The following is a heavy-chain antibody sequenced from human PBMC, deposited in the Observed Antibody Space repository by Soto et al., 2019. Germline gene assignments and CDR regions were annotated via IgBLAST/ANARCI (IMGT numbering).Heavy chain of an antibody. CDR1: GFTFYEFA. Sequence: GGSLRLSXAASGFTFYEFAMHWVRQAPGKGLEWVSGISWNSGSIGYADSVKGRFTISRDNAKNSLYLQMNSLRAEDTALYYCAKGRYCSGGSCSYFDSWGQGTLVTVSS. CDR3: AKGRYCSGGSCSYFDS. V-gene: IGHV3-9*01. J-gene: IGHJ4*02. CDR2: ISWNSGSI. D-gene: IGHD2-15*01.